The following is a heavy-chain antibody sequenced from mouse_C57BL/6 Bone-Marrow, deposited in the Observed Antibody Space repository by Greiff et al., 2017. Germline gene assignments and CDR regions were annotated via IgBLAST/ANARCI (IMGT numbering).Heavy chain of an antibody. Sequence: VKLQQSGAELVRPGASVTLSCKASGYTFTDYEMHWVKQTPVHGLEWIGAIDPETGGTAYNQKFKGKAILTADKSSSTAYMELRSLTSEDSAVYYGTREGFDYWGQGTTLTVSS. CDR3: TREGFDY. CDR2: IDPETGGT. J-gene: IGHJ2*01. CDR1: GYTFTDYE. V-gene: IGHV1-15*01.